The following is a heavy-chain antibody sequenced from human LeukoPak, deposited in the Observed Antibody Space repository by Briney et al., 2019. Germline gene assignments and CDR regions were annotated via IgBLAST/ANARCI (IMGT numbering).Heavy chain of an antibody. J-gene: IGHJ4*02. CDR1: GGSISSSSYY. Sequence: SETLPLTCTVSGGSISSSSYYWGWIRQPPGKGLEWIGSIYYSGSTYYNPSLKSRVTISVDTSKNQFSLKLSSVTAADTAVYYCARWGHYGGFDFDYWGQGTLVTVSS. V-gene: IGHV4-39*01. D-gene: IGHD4-23*01. CDR3: ARWGHYGGFDFDY. CDR2: IYYSGST.